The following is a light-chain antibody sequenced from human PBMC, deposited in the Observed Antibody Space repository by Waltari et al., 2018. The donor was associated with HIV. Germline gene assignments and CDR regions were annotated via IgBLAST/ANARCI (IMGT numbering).Light chain of an antibody. Sequence: SYELTQPPSVSVSPGQTARITCSGDALAKKYAYWYQQKSGQAPVLVIYEDSKRPSGIPERCSGSSSGTVATLTSSGAQVEDEADYYCYSTDSSGNHPWVFGGGTKLTVL. CDR2: EDS. CDR3: YSTDSSGNHPWV. CDR1: ALAKKY. V-gene: IGLV3-10*01. J-gene: IGLJ3*02.